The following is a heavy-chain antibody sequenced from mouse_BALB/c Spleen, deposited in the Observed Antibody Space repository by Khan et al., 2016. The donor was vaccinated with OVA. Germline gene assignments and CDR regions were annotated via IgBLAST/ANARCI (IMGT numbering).Heavy chain of an antibody. CDR1: GFSLTSYG. Sequence: QMQLEESGPGLVAPSQSLSITCTVSGFSLTSYGVHWVRQPPGKGLEWLGVIWAGGSTNYNSAPMSRLSISKDNSKSKVFLKMNRLQTDDTAMYYCARLEDIWGQGTTLTVSS. CDR2: IWAGGST. D-gene: IGHD1-3*01. V-gene: IGHV2-9*02. J-gene: IGHJ2*01. CDR3: ARLEDI.